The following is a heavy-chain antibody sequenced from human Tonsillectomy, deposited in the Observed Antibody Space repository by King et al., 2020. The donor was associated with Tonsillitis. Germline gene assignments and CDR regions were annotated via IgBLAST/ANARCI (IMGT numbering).Heavy chain of an antibody. Sequence: VQLVESGAEVKKPGSSVKVSCKASGGTFSSYAISWVRQAPGQGLEWMGGIIPIFGTANYAQKFQGRVTITADESTSTAYMGLSSLRSEDTAVYYCARVDSGAEGTCDYWGQGTLVTVSS. D-gene: IGHD1-26*01. CDR2: IIPIFGTA. J-gene: IGHJ4*02. V-gene: IGHV1-69*01. CDR3: ARVDSGAEGTCDY. CDR1: GGTFSSYA.